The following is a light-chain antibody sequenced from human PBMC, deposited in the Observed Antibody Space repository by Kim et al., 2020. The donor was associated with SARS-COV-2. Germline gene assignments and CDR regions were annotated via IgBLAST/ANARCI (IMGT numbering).Light chain of an antibody. Sequence: QGERAAPSCGASKRVDSHYLAWYQQKPGQVPRLLIYEASSRTTGVPDRFTGSGSGTDFTLTINRLEPEDFAVYYCQQYGDPITFGQGTRLEIE. V-gene: IGKV3-20*01. CDR2: EAS. CDR3: QQYGDPIT. CDR1: KRVDSHY. J-gene: IGKJ5*01.